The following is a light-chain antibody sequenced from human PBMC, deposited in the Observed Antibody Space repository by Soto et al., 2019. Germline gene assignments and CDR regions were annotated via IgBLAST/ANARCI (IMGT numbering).Light chain of an antibody. J-gene: IGKJ1*01. Sequence: DIQLTQSPSTLSASVGDTITITCRASQSINTWLAWYQQRPGKAPKLLIYKASSLEGGVPSRFSGSRSGTEFTLTISSLQPDDFATYYCQQYNSYSWTFGQGTKVDIK. V-gene: IGKV1-5*03. CDR1: QSINTW. CDR2: KAS. CDR3: QQYNSYSWT.